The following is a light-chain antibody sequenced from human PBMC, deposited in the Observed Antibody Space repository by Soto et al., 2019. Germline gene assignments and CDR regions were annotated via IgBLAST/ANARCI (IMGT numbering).Light chain of an antibody. Sequence: DIQLTQSPSFLSASVGDRVTITCRASQGISSYLAWYQQKPGNAPKLLIYAASTLQSGVPSRFSGSGSVTEFTLTISSLQPEDFATYYCQQLNSYPLNFGGGTKVEIK. CDR2: AAS. V-gene: IGKV1-9*01. CDR1: QGISSY. CDR3: QQLNSYPLN. J-gene: IGKJ4*01.